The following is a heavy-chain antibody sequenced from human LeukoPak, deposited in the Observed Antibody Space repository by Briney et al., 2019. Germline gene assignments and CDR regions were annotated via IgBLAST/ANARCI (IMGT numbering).Heavy chain of an antibody. D-gene: IGHD3-22*01. CDR3: ARVPYYYDSSGYYGGYYYMDV. CDR2: IYPGDSDT. Sequence: GESLKISCKCSGYSFTSYWIGWVRPLPGKGLEWMGIIYPGDSDTRYSPSFQGQVTISADKSISTAYLQWSSLKASDTAMYYCARVPYYYDSSGYYGGYYYMDVWGKGTTVTVSS. J-gene: IGHJ6*03. CDR1: GYSFTSYW. V-gene: IGHV5-51*01.